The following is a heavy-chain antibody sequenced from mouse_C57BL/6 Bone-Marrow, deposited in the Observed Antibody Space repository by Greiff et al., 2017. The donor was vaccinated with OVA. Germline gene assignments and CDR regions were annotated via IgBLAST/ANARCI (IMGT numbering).Heavy chain of an antibody. CDR1: GFTFSSYG. J-gene: IGHJ3*01. Sequence: DVKLVESGGDLVKPGGSLKLSCAASGFTFSSYGMSWVRQTPDKRLEWVATISSGGSYTYYPDSVKGRFTISRDNAKNTLYLQMSSLKSEDTAMYYCARHLLRTLCAYWGQGTLVTVSA. CDR3: ARHLLRTLCAY. V-gene: IGHV5-6*02. D-gene: IGHD1-1*01. CDR2: ISSGGSYT.